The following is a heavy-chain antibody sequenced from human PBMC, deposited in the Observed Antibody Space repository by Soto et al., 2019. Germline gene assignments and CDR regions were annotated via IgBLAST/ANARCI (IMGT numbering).Heavy chain of an antibody. V-gene: IGHV3-23*01. CDR2: ISGCGIST. J-gene: IGHJ2*01. CDR1: GFTFRSYA. CDR3: AKEPVGPDWYFDL. Sequence: DVQLLESGGGLVQPGGSLRLSCAASGFTFRSYAMSWVRQAPGKGLAWVSGISGCGISTHYADTVKVRFTVSRVNAKNTLYLQMTGQRAEDTAVYHCAKEPVGPDWYFDLWGRGTLVTVSS.